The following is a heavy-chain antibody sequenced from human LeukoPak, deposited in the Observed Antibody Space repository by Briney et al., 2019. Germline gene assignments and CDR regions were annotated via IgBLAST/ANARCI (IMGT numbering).Heavy chain of an antibody. CDR1: GFTFYA. Sequence: GGSLRLSCAASGFTFYAMSWVRQAPGEGLEWVSAFRGSGGSTYYADSVKGRFTISRDNAKNTLYLQMNSLRAEDTAVYYCAKDALRDIVVVVAALDYWGQGTLVTVSS. CDR2: FRGSGGST. D-gene: IGHD2-15*01. V-gene: IGHV3-23*01. CDR3: AKDALRDIVVVVAALDY. J-gene: IGHJ4*02.